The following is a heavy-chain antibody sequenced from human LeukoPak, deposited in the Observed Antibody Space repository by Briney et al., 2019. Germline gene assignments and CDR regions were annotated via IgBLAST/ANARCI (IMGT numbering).Heavy chain of an antibody. CDR1: GFTFSSNG. CDR3: ALNRGSGWYFHY. J-gene: IGHJ4*02. D-gene: IGHD6-19*01. Sequence: PGGSLRLSCVASGFTFSSNGMHWVRQAPGKGLEWVAVISGDGSKIYYADSVKGRFTISRDNSKNTLYLQMNSLRAEDTAVYYCALNRGSGWYFHYWGQGTLVTVSS. CDR2: ISGDGSKI. V-gene: IGHV3-30*19.